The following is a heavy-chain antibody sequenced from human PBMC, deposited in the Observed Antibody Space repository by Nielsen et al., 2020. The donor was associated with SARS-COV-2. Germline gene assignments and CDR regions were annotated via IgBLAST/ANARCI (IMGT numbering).Heavy chain of an antibody. V-gene: IGHV2-5*01. CDR1: GFSLSTSGVG. J-gene: IGHJ6*02. Sequence: SGPTLVKPTQTLTLTCTFSGFSLSTSGVGVGWIRQLPGKALEWLALIYWNDDKRYSPSLKSRLTITKDTSKNQVVLTMTNMDPVDTATYYCAHVSGDGYNWDYYYYGMDVWGQGTTVTVSS. CDR3: AHVSGDGYNWDYYYYGMDV. D-gene: IGHD5-24*01. CDR2: IYWNDDK.